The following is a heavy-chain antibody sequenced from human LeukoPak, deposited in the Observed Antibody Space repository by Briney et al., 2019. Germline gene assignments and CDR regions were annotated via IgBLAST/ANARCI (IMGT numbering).Heavy chain of an antibody. CDR3: AREQGCSGGSCYLQWYYYYGMDV. D-gene: IGHD2-15*01. CDR1: GFTFSSYA. Sequence: GGSLRLSCAASGFTFSSYAMHWVRQAPGKGLEWVAVISCDGSNKYYADSVKGRFTISRDNSKNTLYLQMNSLRAEDTAVYYCAREQGCSGGSCYLQWYYYYGMDVWGQGTTVTVSS. J-gene: IGHJ6*02. CDR2: ISCDGSNK. V-gene: IGHV3-30*04.